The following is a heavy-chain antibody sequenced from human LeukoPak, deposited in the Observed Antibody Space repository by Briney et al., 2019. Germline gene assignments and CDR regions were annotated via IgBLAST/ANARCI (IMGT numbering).Heavy chain of an antibody. Sequence: PGRSLSLSCAASGFTFSSYGMHWVRQAPGKGLEWVAVISYDGSNKYYADSVKGRFTISRDNSKNTVFLQMNSLRAEDTAVYYCAKWGDYDVLTGYYVSDYWGQGTLVTVSS. J-gene: IGHJ4*02. CDR3: AKWGDYDVLTGYYVSDY. CDR1: GFTFSSYG. CDR2: ISYDGSNK. V-gene: IGHV3-30*18. D-gene: IGHD3-9*01.